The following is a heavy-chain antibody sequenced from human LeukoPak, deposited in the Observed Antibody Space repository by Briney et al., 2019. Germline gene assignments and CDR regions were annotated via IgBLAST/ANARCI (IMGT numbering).Heavy chain of an antibody. CDR3: ARAYDSSGYSAYLDY. V-gene: IGHV1-46*01. CDR2: INPSGGST. Sequence: ASVKVSCKASGYIFTSYYIHWVRQAPGQGLEWMGIINPSGGSTNYAQNFQDRVTMTRDTSTSTVYMELSSLRSEDTAVYYCARAYDSSGYSAYLDYWGQGTLVTVSS. D-gene: IGHD3-22*01. J-gene: IGHJ4*02. CDR1: GYIFTSYY.